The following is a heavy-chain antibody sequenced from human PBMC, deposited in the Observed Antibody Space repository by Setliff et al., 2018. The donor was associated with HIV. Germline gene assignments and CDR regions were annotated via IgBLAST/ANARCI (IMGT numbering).Heavy chain of an antibody. D-gene: IGHD6-13*01. J-gene: IGHJ5*01. CDR3: ARGYSSSWYDS. Sequence: PSETLSLTCTVSGDSISSSYYWTWIRQPPGKGLEWIGYIYTSGSTNYNPSLKNRVTISVDTSKNQFSLRLSSVTAADTAVYYCARGYSSSWYDSWGQGTLVTVS. V-gene: IGHV4-4*08. CDR2: IYTSGST. CDR1: GDSISSSYY.